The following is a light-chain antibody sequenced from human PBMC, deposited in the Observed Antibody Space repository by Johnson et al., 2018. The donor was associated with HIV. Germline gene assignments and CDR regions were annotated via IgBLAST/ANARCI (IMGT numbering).Light chain of an antibody. CDR3: ATLDSSVGGGV. CDR2: DNN. Sequence: QSVLTQPPSVSAAPGQKVTISCSGSSSNIGNNYVSWYQQFPGTAPKLLIYDNNKRPSGIPDRFSGSKSGTSATLGITGLQTGDEADYYCATLDSSVGGGVVGTANKVTVL. J-gene: IGLJ1*01. V-gene: IGLV1-51*01. CDR1: SSNIGNNY.